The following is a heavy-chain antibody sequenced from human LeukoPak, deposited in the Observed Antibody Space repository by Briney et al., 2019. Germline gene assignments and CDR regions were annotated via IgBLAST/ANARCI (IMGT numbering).Heavy chain of an antibody. J-gene: IGHJ6*03. CDR1: GFTFRTYG. Sequence: GGSLRLSCAASGFTFRTYGMNWVRQAPGKGLEWVSGINWNGGSTGYADSVKGRFTISRDNAKNSLYLQMNSLRAEDTALYYCARVGGGWYYMDVWGKGTTVTVSS. CDR2: INWNGGST. V-gene: IGHV3-20*04. CDR3: ARVGGGWYYMDV. D-gene: IGHD6-19*01.